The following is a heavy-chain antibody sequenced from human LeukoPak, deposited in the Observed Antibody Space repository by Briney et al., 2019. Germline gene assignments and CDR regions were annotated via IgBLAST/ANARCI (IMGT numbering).Heavy chain of an antibody. D-gene: IGHD1-26*01. CDR2: ISGSGGSP. Sequence: GGSLRLSCAASVFTFSTYAMSGVGQPPGRGREWVSAISGSGGSPYYPASVKGRFTISRDNSKNSLYLQMNSLRAADTAIYYCGKDVRSAYRYYYCKDVWGKGTTVTVSS. CDR3: GKDVRSAYRYYYCKDV. V-gene: IGHV3-23*01. CDR1: VFTFSTYA. J-gene: IGHJ6*04.